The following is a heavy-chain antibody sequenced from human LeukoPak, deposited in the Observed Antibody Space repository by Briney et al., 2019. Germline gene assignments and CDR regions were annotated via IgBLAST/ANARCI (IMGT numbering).Heavy chain of an antibody. D-gene: IGHD1-26*01. CDR2: ISGNGGMT. V-gene: IGHV3-23*01. J-gene: IGHJ4*02. Sequence: GGSLRLSCAASGFTFSSYEMNWVRQAPGKGLEWVSAISGNGGMTYYADSVKGRFTIFRDNSKNTLYVQMNSLTAEDAAVYYCAKASGYSGSLPPFDYWGQGTLVTVSS. CDR3: AKASGYSGSLPPFDY. CDR1: GFTFSSYE.